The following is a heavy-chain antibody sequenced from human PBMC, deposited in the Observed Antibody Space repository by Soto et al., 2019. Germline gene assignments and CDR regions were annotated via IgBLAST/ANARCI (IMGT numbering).Heavy chain of an antibody. J-gene: IGHJ4*02. D-gene: IGHD3-22*01. V-gene: IGHV1-69*13. Sequence: ASVKVSCKASGGTFSSYAISWVRQAPGQGLEWMGGIIPIFGTANYAQKFQGRVTITADESTSTAYMELSSLRSEDTAVYYCARGGYYYDSSGPYKYYSDYWGQGTLVTVSS. CDR2: IIPIFGTA. CDR1: GGTFSSYA. CDR3: ARGGYYYDSSGPYKYYSDY.